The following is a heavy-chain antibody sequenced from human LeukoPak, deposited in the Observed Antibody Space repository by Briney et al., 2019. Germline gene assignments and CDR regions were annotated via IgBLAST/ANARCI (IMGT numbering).Heavy chain of an antibody. Sequence: PSETLSLTCTVSGGSISSSSYYWGWIRQPPGKGLEWIGSIYYSGSTYYNPSLKSRVTISVDTSKNQFSLKLSSVTAADTAVYYCARILPRGIAADYWGQGTLVTVSS. CDR2: IYYSGST. CDR1: GGSISSSSYY. D-gene: IGHD6-13*01. J-gene: IGHJ4*02. CDR3: ARILPRGIAADY. V-gene: IGHV4-39*01.